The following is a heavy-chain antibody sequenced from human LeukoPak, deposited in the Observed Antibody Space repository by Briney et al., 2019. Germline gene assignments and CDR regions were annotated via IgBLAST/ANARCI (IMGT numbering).Heavy chain of an antibody. CDR1: GVSFSGYY. J-gene: IGHJ4*02. CDR2: INHSGST. V-gene: IGHV4-34*01. D-gene: IGHD3-3*01. Sequence: SETLSLTCAGYGVSFSGYYWTWIRQPPGKGLEWIGEINHSGSTNYNPSLKSRVTISVDTSKNQFSLKLSSVTAADTAVYYCARRVVELNIYNYWGQGTLVTVSS. CDR3: ARRVVELNIYNY.